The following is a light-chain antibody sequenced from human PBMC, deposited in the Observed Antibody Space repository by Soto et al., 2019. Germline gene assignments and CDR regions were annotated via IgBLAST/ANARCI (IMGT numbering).Light chain of an antibody. J-gene: IGKJ1*01. V-gene: IGKV3-20*01. CDR3: QQYGSSPQT. CDR1: QSVTNS. CDR2: DAS. Sequence: EIVLTQSPATLSLSPGERATLSCRASQSVTNSLAWYQQKPGQAPRLLVYDASNRATGIPTRFSGSGSGTDFTLTISRLEPEDFAVYYCQQYGSSPQTFGQGTKV.